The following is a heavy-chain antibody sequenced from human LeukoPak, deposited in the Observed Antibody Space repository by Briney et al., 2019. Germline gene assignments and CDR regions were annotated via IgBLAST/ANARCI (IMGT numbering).Heavy chain of an antibody. CDR1: GGSVSSSY. Sequence: SETLSLPCTVSGGSVSSSYWSWIRQPPGKGLEWIGYIFYNGGTQYSPSLSSRVTISVDTSRNQFSLKLTSVTAADTAVYYCAKSNGYGLVDIWGQGTMVTVSS. J-gene: IGHJ3*02. CDR2: IFYNGGT. V-gene: IGHV4-59*02. D-gene: IGHD3-10*01. CDR3: AKSNGYGLVDI.